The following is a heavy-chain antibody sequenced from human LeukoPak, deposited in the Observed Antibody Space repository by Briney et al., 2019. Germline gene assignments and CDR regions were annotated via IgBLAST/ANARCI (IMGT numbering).Heavy chain of an antibody. CDR2: IYYSGGT. V-gene: IGHV4-31*03. D-gene: IGHD1-26*01. J-gene: IGHJ4*02. Sequence: SQTLSLTCTVSGGSISSGGYSWSWIRQHPGKGLEWIGYIYYSGGTYYNPSLKSRVTISVDTSKNQFSLKLSSVTAADTAVYYCARVRHSGYFDYWGQGTLVTVSS. CDR1: GGSISSGGYS. CDR3: ARVRHSGYFDY.